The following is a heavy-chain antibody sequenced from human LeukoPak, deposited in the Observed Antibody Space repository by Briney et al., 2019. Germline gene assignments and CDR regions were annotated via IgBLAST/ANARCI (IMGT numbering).Heavy chain of an antibody. J-gene: IGHJ4*02. V-gene: IGHV3-30*02. CDR3: AKVGRFWIIQL. D-gene: IGHD1-1*01. CDR2: LRYDGSNK. CDR1: GLDFGDYG. Sequence: GGSLRLSCAASGLDFGDYGMHWVRQAPGKGLEWIAFLRYDGSNKYYADSVKGRFTISRDNSKNMLYLQMNSLRAEDTAVYYCAKVGRFWIIQLWGQGTLVTVSS.